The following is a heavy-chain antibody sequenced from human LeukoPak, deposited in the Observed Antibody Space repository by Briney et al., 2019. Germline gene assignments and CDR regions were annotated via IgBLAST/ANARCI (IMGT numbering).Heavy chain of an antibody. CDR1: GFTVSGDY. J-gene: IGHJ4*02. CDR2: IYADFDTT. D-gene: IGHD4/OR15-4a*01. Sequence: PGGSLRLSCAVSGFTVSGDYMSWVRQAPGKGLEWVSVIYADFDTTDYADSVKGRFTISRDNSKNTLYLHMNSLRVEDTATYFCARALNRHIGAVEYWGQGALVTVSS. V-gene: IGHV3-53*01. CDR3: ARALNRHIGAVEY.